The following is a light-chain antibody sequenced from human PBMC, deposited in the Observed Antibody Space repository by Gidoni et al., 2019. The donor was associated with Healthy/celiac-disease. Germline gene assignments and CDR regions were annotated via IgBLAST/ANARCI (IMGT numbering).Light chain of an antibody. CDR3: QQYFTSWP. CDR1: QSVLYSSNNKNY. V-gene: IGKV4-1*01. J-gene: IGKJ1*01. CDR2: WAA. Sequence: DIVMTQSPDSLAVSLGERATIKCNSSQSVLYSSNNKNYLAWYQQKPGQPPKLLLSWAASRESGVPDRFSGSGSGTAFSLTISSLQAEDVAVYYCQQYFTSWPFGQGTKVEIK.